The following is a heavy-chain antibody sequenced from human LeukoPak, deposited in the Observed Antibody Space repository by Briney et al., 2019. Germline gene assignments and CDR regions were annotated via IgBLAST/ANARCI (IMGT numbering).Heavy chain of an antibody. CDR3: AREGRRGVYFYDAFVF. CDR2: INRDGSSI. J-gene: IGHJ3*01. D-gene: IGHD3-10*01. Sequence: GGSLRLSCAASGFSASSHWMHWVRQAPGKGLVWVSRINRDGSSISYADSVQGRFTISRDNGKNTVDLQINSLRVDDTAVYFCAREGRRGVYFYDAFVFWGQGTLVSVCS. V-gene: IGHV3-74*01. CDR1: GFSASSHW.